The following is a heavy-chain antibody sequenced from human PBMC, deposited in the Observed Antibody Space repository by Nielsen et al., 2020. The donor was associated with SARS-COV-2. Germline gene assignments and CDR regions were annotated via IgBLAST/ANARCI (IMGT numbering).Heavy chain of an antibody. CDR3: TRDKGFLEYLSLKYSVMDV. Sequence: GESLKISCVVSGFNFRGYWMTWVRQAPGKGLEWVGNIKLDGSEKYYVDSVKGRFTISRDNARNTLYLQMNSLKTEDTAVYYCTRDKGFLEYLSLKYSVMDVWGQGTTVTVSS. D-gene: IGHD3-3*01. CDR1: GFNFRGYW. J-gene: IGHJ6*02. V-gene: IGHV3-7*03. CDR2: IKLDGSEK.